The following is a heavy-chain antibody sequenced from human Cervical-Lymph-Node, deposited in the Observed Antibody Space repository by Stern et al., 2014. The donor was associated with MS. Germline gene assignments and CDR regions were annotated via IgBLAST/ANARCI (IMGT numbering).Heavy chain of an antibody. CDR2: IYYSGST. J-gene: IGHJ4*02. CDR3: AREPTYCSSTSCPIDY. D-gene: IGHD2-2*01. V-gene: IGHV4-31*03. Sequence: QLQLQESGPGLVKPSQTLSLTCTVSGGSISSGGYYWSWIRQHPGKGLEWIGYIYYSGSTYSNPSLKSRVTISVDTSKNQFSLKLSSVTAADTAVYYCAREPTYCSSTSCPIDYWGQGTLVTVSS. CDR1: GGSISSGGYY.